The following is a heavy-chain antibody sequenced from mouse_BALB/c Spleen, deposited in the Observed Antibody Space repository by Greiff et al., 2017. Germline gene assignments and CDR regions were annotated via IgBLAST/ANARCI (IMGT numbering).Heavy chain of an antibody. J-gene: IGHJ3*01. D-gene: IGHD2-1*01. CDR2: INPSTGYT. V-gene: IGHV1-7*01. CDR3: ARWRGNYVDWFAY. CDR1: GYTFTSYW. Sequence: VQLQQSGAELAKPGASVKMSCKASGYTFTSYWMHWVKQRPGQGLEWIGYINPSTGYTEYNQKFKDKATLTADKSSSTAYMQLSSLTSEDSAVYYCARWRGNYVDWFAYWGQGTLVTVSA.